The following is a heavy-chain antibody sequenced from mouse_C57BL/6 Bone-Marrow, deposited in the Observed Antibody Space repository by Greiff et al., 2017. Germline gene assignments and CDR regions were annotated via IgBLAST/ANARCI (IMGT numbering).Heavy chain of an antibody. D-gene: IGHD3-1*01. CDR3: ARSGLLYYFDY. V-gene: IGHV1-52*01. Sequence: QVQLKESGAELVRPGSSVKLSCKASGYTFTSYWMHWVKQRPIQGLEWIGNIDPSDSETHYNQKFKDKATLTVDKSSSTAYMQLSSLTSEDSAVYYCARSGLLYYFDYWGQGTTLTVSS. CDR2: IDPSDSET. CDR1: GYTFTSYW. J-gene: IGHJ2*01.